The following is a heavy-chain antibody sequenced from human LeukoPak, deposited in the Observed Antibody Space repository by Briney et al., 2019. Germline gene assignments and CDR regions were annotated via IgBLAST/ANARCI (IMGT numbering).Heavy chain of an antibody. D-gene: IGHD4-17*01. J-gene: IGHJ4*02. CDR3: ARANGDYVSFDY. Sequence: GGSLRLSCAASGFTFSSYAMSWVRQAPGKGLEWVAVIWYDGSNKYYGDSVKGRFTVSRDNSKNTLYLQMNSLRAEDTAVYYCARANGDYVSFDYWGQGTLATVSS. V-gene: IGHV3-33*08. CDR2: IWYDGSNK. CDR1: GFTFSSYA.